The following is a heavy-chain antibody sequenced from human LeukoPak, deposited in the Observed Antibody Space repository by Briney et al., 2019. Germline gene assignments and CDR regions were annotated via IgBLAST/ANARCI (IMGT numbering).Heavy chain of an antibody. V-gene: IGHV3-23*01. CDR2: IEGDGSAS. J-gene: IGHJ3*02. CDR3: VKDMVQRNGIFDPFDI. Sequence: GGSLRLSCAVSGFIFSNYAMTWVRQAPGKGLEWVSSIEGDGSASYYAASVKGRFVISRDDPKNTLYLQLTSLRVEDTAIYFCVKDMVQRNGIFDPFDIWGQGTMVTVSS. D-gene: IGHD3-10*01. CDR1: GFIFSNYA.